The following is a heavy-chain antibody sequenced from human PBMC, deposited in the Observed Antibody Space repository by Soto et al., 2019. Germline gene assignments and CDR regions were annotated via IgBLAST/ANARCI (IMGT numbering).Heavy chain of an antibody. CDR2: FDPEDGET. D-gene: IGHD1-7*01. V-gene: IGHV1-24*01. CDR3: ATAWGDHGTYFDY. CDR1: GYTLTELS. Sequence: ASVKVSCKVSGYTLTELSMHWVRQAPGKGLERMGGFDPEDGETIYAQKFQGRVTMTEDTSTDTAYMELSSLRSEDTAVYYCATAWGDHGTYFDYWGQGTLVTVSS. J-gene: IGHJ4*02.